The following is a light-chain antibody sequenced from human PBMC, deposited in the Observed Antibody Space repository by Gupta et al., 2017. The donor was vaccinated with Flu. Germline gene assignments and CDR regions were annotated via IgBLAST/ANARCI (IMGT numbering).Light chain of an antibody. CDR3: MQDAQEP. CDR2: EVS. V-gene: IGKV2D-26*03. Sequence: EIVKTQSPLSLSSTPGEQASMSCRSSQSLLHSDGYTYLYWFLQKAGPVSKLLIYEVSNRFSGVPDRFSGSGSGTDFTLKISRVEAEDFGVYDCMQDAQEPFGGGTKVEIK. J-gene: IGKJ4*01. CDR1: QSLLHSDGYTY.